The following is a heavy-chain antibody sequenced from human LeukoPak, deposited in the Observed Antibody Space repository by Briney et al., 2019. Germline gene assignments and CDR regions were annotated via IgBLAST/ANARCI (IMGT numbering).Heavy chain of an antibody. J-gene: IGHJ4*02. D-gene: IGHD3-22*01. CDR2: LYSGGST. V-gene: IGHV3-53*04. CDR1: GFTLSSYY. CDR3: ARDAEDSSGYYHY. Sequence: GGSLRLSCAASGFTLSSYYMSWVRQAPGKGLEWVSILYSGGSTYYADSVKGRFTISRHNSKNTLYLQMNSLRPEDTAVYYCARDAEDSSGYYHYWGQGTLVTVSS.